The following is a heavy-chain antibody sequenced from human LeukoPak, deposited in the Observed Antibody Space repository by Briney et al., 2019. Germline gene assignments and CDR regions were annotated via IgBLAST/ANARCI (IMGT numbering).Heavy chain of an antibody. Sequence: PGGSLRLSCAASGFTFSSYSMNWVRQAPGKGLEWVSSISSSSSYIYYADSVKGRFTISRDNAKNSLYLQMNSLRAEDTAVYYCASGLSSWYFYYFDYWGQGTLVTVSS. D-gene: IGHD6-13*01. CDR2: ISSSSSYI. CDR1: GFTFSSYS. CDR3: ASGLSSWYFYYFDY. J-gene: IGHJ4*02. V-gene: IGHV3-21*01.